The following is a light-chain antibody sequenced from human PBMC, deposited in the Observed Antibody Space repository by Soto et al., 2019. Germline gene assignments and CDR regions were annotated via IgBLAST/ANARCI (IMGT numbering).Light chain of an antibody. Sequence: DIQMTQSPSSLSASVGDRVTITCQASQDISNYLNWYQQKPGKAPKLLIYDASNLETGVPSRFSGSGSGTDFTFTISSLRPEDIATYYCQQYDTLRVTFGPGTKVDIK. CDR2: DAS. J-gene: IGKJ3*01. V-gene: IGKV1-33*01. CDR3: QQYDTLRVT. CDR1: QDISNY.